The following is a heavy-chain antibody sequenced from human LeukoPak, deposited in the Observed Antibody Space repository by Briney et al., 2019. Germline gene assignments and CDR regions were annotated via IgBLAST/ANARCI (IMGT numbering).Heavy chain of an antibody. V-gene: IGHV1-2*02. J-gene: IGHJ4*02. CDR2: INPNGGGT. Sequence: ASVKVSCKASGYTFTGYYMHWVRQAPGQGLEWMGWINPNGGGTNYAQKFQGRVTMTRDTSISTAYMELSRLRSDDTAVYYCARGAWLLLVLDYWGQGTLVTVSS. D-gene: IGHD3-22*01. CDR3: ARGAWLLLVLDY. CDR1: GYTFTGYY.